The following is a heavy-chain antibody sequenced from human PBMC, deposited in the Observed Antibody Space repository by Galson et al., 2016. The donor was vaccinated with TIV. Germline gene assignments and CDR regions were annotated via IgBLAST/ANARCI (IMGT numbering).Heavy chain of an antibody. CDR3: AKARWYRYGSPQGYYYGMDV. D-gene: IGHD3-10*01. CDR1: GFTFEDYG. CDR2: ISSNSVYI. J-gene: IGHJ6*02. Sequence: SLRLSCAASGFTFEDYGMHWVRQVSGKGLEWVSGISSNSVYIGYAASVKGRFTISRDNARNSLHLQMNSLRPEDTGLYYCAKARWYRYGSPQGYYYGMDVWGQGTTVTVSS. V-gene: IGHV3-9*01.